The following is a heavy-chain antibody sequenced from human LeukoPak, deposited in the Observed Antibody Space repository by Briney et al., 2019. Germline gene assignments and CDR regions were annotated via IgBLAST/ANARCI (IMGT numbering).Heavy chain of an antibody. Sequence: SGGSLRLSCAASGSTFNNYNMNWVRQAPGKGLEWVSSIKGRFTISRDNAKNSLYLQMNSLRAEATALYYCARGEYSSGWRGPAFDIWGQGTMVTVSS. CDR3: ARGEYSSGWRGPAFDI. D-gene: IGHD6-19*01. CDR1: GSTFNNYN. CDR2: I. J-gene: IGHJ3*02. V-gene: IGHV3-69-1*01.